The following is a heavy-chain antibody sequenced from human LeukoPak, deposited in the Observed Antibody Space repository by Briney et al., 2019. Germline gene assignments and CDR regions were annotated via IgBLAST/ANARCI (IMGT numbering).Heavy chain of an antibody. CDR1: GYTFISYG. Sequence: ASVKVSCKASGYTFISYGFSWVRQAPGQGLEWMGWISAYDGNTNSAQKFQGRVIMTTDTSASTAYMELRSLRPDDTAVYYCARDLYCTNGVCWVWFDPWGQGTLVTVSS. CDR3: ARDLYCTNGVCWVWFDP. CDR2: ISAYDGNT. V-gene: IGHV1-18*01. D-gene: IGHD2-8*01. J-gene: IGHJ5*02.